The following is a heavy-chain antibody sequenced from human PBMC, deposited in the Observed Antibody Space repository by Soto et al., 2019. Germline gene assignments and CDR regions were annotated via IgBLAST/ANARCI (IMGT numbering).Heavy chain of an antibody. D-gene: IGHD6-6*01. V-gene: IGHV3-23*01. Sequence: GGSLRLSCAASGFIFSSYAMTWVRQAPGKGLEWVSTITGSGDNTYYADSVKGRFSISRDQSTNTLFLQMNGLRAGDTAVYYCAKELYTSSSHFAYWGQGTLVTVSS. CDR3: AKELYTSSSHFAY. CDR2: ITGSGDNT. J-gene: IGHJ4*02. CDR1: GFIFSSYA.